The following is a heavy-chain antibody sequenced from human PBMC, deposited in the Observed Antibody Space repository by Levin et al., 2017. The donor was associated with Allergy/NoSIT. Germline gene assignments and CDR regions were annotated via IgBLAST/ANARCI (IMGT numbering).Heavy chain of an antibody. CDR3: ARHGDSSSWYIFDP. CDR2: IYDSGST. Sequence: PSETLSLTCTVSGGSISSSNYYWGWIRQPPGKGLEWIGSIYDSGSTYYTPSLKSRVTISVDTSKNQFSLELSSVTAADPAVDYCARHGDSSSWYIFDPWGQGTLVAVSS. J-gene: IGHJ5*02. V-gene: IGHV4-39*01. CDR1: GGSISSSNYY. D-gene: IGHD6-13*01.